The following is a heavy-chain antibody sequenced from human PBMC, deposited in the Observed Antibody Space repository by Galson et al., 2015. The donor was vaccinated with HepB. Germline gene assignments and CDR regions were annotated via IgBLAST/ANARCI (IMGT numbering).Heavy chain of an antibody. CDR3: ARILYNWNLNYYYCMDV. J-gene: IGHJ6*02. D-gene: IGHD1-20*01. Sequence: LRLSCAASGFTVSSDYMNWVRQAPGKGLEWVSVIYTGGSTYYADSVKGRFTISRDNSKNTVYLQMNSLRPEDTAVYYCARILYNWNLNYYYCMDVWGQGTTVTVSS. CDR1: GFTVSSDY. CDR2: IYTGGST. V-gene: IGHV3-66*02.